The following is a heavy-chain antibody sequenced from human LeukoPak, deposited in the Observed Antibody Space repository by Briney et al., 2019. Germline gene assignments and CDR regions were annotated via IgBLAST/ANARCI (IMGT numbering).Heavy chain of an antibody. V-gene: IGHV4-59*01. CDR3: ARGLRGYSCGYLSTYYYMDV. J-gene: IGHJ6*03. Sequence: SETLSLTCTVSGGSISSYYWSWIRQPPGKGLEWIGYIYYSGSTNYNPSLKSRVTISVDTSKNQFSLKLSSVTAADTAVYYCARGLRGYSCGYLSTYYYMDVWGKGTTVTVSS. CDR2: IYYSGST. D-gene: IGHD5-18*01. CDR1: GGSISSYY.